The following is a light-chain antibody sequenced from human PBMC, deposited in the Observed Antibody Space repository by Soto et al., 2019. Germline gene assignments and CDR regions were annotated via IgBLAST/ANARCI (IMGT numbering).Light chain of an antibody. V-gene: IGKV1-39*01. CDR2: AAS. CDR1: QSISTH. J-gene: IGKJ4*01. CDR3: QQYNSWPLT. Sequence: DIQMTQSPSSLSASVGDRVTITCRASQSISTHLSWYQQTPGKAPKLLIYAASSLQSGVPSRFSGSGSGTEFTLTISSLQSEDFAVYYCQQYNSWPLTFGGGTKVDIK.